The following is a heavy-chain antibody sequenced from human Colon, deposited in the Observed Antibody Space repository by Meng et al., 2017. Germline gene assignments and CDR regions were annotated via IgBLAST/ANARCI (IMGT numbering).Heavy chain of an antibody. CDR1: GFSFINYA. J-gene: IGHJ4*02. Sequence: GGSLRLSCAASGFSFINYAMSWVRQAPGKGLEWVSAISVSGGNTFYADSVRGRFTISRDNSKSTVYLQMNSLRAEDTAVYYCAKVESRQRWGATIIEGNFDYWGQGTLVTVSS. CDR3: AKVESRQRWGATIIEGNFDY. CDR2: ISVSGGNT. D-gene: IGHD1-26*01. V-gene: IGHV3-23*01.